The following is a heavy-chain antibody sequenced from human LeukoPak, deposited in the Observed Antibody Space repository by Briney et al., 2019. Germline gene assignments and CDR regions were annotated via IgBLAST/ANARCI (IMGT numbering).Heavy chain of an antibody. CDR3: ARDQGKIVLDY. CDR2: IWYDGSNK. V-gene: IGHV3-33*08. D-gene: IGHD2/OR15-2a*01. CDR1: GFTFSSYA. Sequence: PGGSLRLSCAASGFTFSSYAMSWVRQAPGKGLEWVAVIWYDGSNKYYADSVKGRFTISRDNSKNTLYLQMNSLRAEDTAVYYCARDQGKIVLDYWGQGTLVTVSS. J-gene: IGHJ4*02.